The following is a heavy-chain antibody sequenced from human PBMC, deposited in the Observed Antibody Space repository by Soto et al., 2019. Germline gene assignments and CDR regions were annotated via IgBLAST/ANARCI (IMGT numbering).Heavy chain of an antibody. D-gene: IGHD1-26*01. CDR1: GFTFGYYA. Sequence: GGSLRLSCTASGFTFGYYAMSWVRQAPGKGLEWVGFIRSKAYGGTTEYAASVKGRFTISRDDSKSIAYLQMNSLKTEDTAVYYCTRDSGIVGAVDYWGQGTLVTVSS. J-gene: IGHJ4*02. CDR3: TRDSGIVGAVDY. CDR2: IRSKAYGGTT. V-gene: IGHV3-49*04.